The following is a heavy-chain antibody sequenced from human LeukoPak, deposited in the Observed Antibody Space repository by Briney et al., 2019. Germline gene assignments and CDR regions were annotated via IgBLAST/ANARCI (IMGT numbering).Heavy chain of an antibody. V-gene: IGHV4-59*11. J-gene: IGHJ4*02. CDR3: ARDDY. CDR2: IYYSGST. Sequence: SETLSLTCTVSGGSISSHYWSWIRQPPGKGLEWIGYIYYSGSTNYNPSLKSRVTISVDTSKNQFSLRLSSVTAADTAVCYCARDDYWGQGTLVTVSS. CDR1: GGSISSHY.